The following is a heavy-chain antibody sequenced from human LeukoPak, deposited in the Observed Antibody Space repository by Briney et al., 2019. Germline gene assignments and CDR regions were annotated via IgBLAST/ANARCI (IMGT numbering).Heavy chain of an antibody. J-gene: IGHJ4*02. CDR1: GYTFTSYG. D-gene: IGHD6-13*01. CDR3: ARDGRQQLVGGNFDY. Sequence: ASVKVSCKASGYTFTSYGISWVRQAPGQGLEWMGWISAYNGNTDYAQKLQGRVTMTTDTSTSTAYMELRSLRSDDTAVYYCARDGRQQLVGGNFDYWGQGTLVTVSS. V-gene: IGHV1-18*01. CDR2: ISAYNGNT.